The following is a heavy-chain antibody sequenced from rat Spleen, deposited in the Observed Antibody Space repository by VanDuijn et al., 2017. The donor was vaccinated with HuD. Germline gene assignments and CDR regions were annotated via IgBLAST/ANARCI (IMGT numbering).Heavy chain of an antibody. CDR3: ARHVSYCPDA. D-gene: IGHD1-1*01. CDR2: ISYYDFTP. CDR1: GFTFSSFP. J-gene: IGHJ4*01. Sequence: EVQLVESGGGLVQPGRSMKLSCAASGFTFSSFPMAWVRQTPKKGLEWVSSISYYDFTPFYRDSVKGRFTISRDNAKSTLYRQMDSLRSEDTATYYFARHVSYCPDAWGQGASVTVSS. V-gene: IGHV5-22*01.